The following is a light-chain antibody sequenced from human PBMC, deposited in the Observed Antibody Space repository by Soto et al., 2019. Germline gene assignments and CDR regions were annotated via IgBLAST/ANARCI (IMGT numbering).Light chain of an antibody. Sequence: DIQMTQSPSSLSASVGDRVTITCRAGQRISSYLNWYQQKSRKAPSLLIYTASTLQSGVPTRFSGSRGGRHFTLSISSLQPEDFGTYHCEQYYSYQFTLGPAAKVHIK. J-gene: IGKJ3*01. CDR3: EQYYSYQFT. CDR1: QRISSY. CDR2: TAS. V-gene: IGKV1-39*01.